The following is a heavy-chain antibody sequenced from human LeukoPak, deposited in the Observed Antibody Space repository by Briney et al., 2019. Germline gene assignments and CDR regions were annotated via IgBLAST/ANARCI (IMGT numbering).Heavy chain of an antibody. CDR1: GFSITSYY. D-gene: IGHD2-15*01. CDR3: ARGVCRGGGSGHDY. V-gene: IGHV4-59*01. CDR2: IHYSENT. J-gene: IGHJ4*02. Sequence: AETLSLTCTVSGFSITSYYWSWIRQPPGKGLEWIGYIHYSENTYYNPSLKSRATISVDTSKTQFSLKLTSVTAADTAVYYCARGVCRGGGSGHDYWGQGTLVTVSS.